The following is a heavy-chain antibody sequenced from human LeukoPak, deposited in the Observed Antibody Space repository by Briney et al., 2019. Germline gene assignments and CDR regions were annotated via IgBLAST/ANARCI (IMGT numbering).Heavy chain of an antibody. J-gene: IGHJ5*02. D-gene: IGHD3-10*01. Sequence: SETLSLTCTVSGGSISSYYWSWIRQPPGKGLEWIGYIYYSGSTNYNPSLKSRVNISVATSKNQFSLKLSSVTAADTAVYYCARDHVTMVRGVIIGYWLDPWGQGTLVTVSS. CDR2: IYYSGST. CDR1: GGSISSYY. CDR3: ARDHVTMVRGVIIGYWLDP. V-gene: IGHV4-59*01.